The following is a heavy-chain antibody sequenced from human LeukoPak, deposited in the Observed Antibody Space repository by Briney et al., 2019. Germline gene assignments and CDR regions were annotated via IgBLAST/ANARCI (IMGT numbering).Heavy chain of an antibody. CDR2: IYYSGST. V-gene: IGHV4-30-4*01. CDR1: GGSISSGDYY. J-gene: IGHJ4*02. Sequence: PSETLSLTCTVSGGSISSGDYYWSWIRQPPGKGLEWIGYIYYSGSTYYNPSLKSRVTISVDTSKNQFSLKLSSVTAADTAVYYCARGSCDSSGYLQGSFLDYWGQGTLVTVSS. D-gene: IGHD3-22*01. CDR3: ARGSCDSSGYLQGSFLDY.